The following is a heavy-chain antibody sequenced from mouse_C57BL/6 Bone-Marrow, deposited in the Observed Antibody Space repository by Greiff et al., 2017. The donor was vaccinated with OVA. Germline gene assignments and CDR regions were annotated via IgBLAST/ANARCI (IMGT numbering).Heavy chain of an antibody. CDR2: IYPSDSET. CDR3: ARLGIRLRSY. J-gene: IGHJ3*01. Sequence: QVQLKQPGAELVRPGSSVKLSCKASGYTFTSYWMDWVKQRPGQGLEWIGNIYPSDSETHYNQKFKDKATLTVDKSSSTAYMQLSSLTSEDSAVYYCARLGIRLRSYWGQGTLVTVSA. V-gene: IGHV1-61*01. D-gene: IGHD1-1*01. CDR1: GYTFTSYW.